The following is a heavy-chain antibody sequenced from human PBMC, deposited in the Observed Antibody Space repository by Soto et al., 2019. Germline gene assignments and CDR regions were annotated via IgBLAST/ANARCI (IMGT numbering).Heavy chain of an antibody. CDR1: GGSISSGDYY. CDR3: XXXXXXXXXXXXTLDY. CDR2: IYYSGST. V-gene: IGHV4-30-4*01. J-gene: IGHJ4*02. Sequence: QVQLQESGPGLVKPSQTLSLTCTVSGGSISSGDYYWSWIRQPPGKGLEWIGYIYYSGSTYYNPSLKSRVTXXXXXXXXXXXXXXXXXXXXXXXXXXXXXXXXXXXXXXXTLDYWGQGTLVTVSS. D-gene: IGHD1-20*01.